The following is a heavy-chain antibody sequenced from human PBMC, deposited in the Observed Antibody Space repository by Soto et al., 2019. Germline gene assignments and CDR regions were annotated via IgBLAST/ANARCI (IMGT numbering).Heavy chain of an antibody. CDR1: GGTFSSYA. CDR2: IIPIFGTA. CDR3: ATEYFDY. V-gene: IGHV1-69*06. J-gene: IGHJ4*02. Sequence: SVKVSCKASGGTFSSYAISWVRQAPGQGLEWMGGIIPIFGTANYAQKFQGRVTMTEDTSTDTAYMELSSLRSEDTAVYYCATEYFDYWGQGTLVTVSS.